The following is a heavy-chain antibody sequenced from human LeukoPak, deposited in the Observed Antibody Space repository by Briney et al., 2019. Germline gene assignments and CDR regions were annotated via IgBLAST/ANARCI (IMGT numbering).Heavy chain of an antibody. CDR1: GGTFSSYA. D-gene: IGHD3-16*01. CDR2: IIPIFGTA. J-gene: IGHJ4*02. CDR3: ARGGEQLVNKFDY. Sequence: SVKVSCKASGGTFSSYAISWVRQAPGQGLEWMGGIIPIFGTAIYAQKFQGRVTITADESTSTAYMELSSLRSEDTAVYYCARGGEQLVNKFDYWGQGTLVTVSS. V-gene: IGHV1-69*13.